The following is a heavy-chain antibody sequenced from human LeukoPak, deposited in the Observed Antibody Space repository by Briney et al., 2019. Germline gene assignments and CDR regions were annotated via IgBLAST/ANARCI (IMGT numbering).Heavy chain of an antibody. J-gene: IGHJ4*02. CDR2: VYYSGST. V-gene: IGHV4-39*01. Sequence: SETLSLTCTVSGGSVSSGGYYWGWIRQPPGKGLEWIGSVYYSGSTYYNPSLRSRVTISVDTSKNQFSLKLSSVTAADTAVYYCARHLYSSGWYYLDYWGQGTLVTVSS. CDR1: GGSVSSGGYY. CDR3: ARHLYSSGWYYLDY. D-gene: IGHD6-19*01.